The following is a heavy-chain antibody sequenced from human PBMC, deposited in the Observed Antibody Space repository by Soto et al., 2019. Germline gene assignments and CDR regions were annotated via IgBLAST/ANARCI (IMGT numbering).Heavy chain of an antibody. CDR3: AILSSYIHSGGYYNRHDAFDI. CDR1: GFTFNSYW. J-gene: IGHJ3*02. Sequence: HPGGSLRLSCSASGFTFNSYWMHWVRQAPGKGLVWVSRINSDGSSTSYADSVKGRFTISRDNAKNTLYLQMNSLKASDTAMYYCAILSSYIHSGGYYNRHDAFDIWGQGAMVTVSS. D-gene: IGHD3-22*01. CDR2: INSDGSST. V-gene: IGHV3-74*01.